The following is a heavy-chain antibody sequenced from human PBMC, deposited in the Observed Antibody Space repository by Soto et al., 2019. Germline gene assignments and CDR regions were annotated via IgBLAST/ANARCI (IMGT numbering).Heavy chain of an antibody. Sequence: ASVKVSCKVSGYTLTELSMHWVRQAPGKGLEWMGGFDPEDGETIYAQKFQGRVTMTADTSTSTAYMELSSLRSEDTAVYYCARDNGNYGDFLNYHYYMDVWGKGTTVTVSS. V-gene: IGHV1-24*01. D-gene: IGHD4-17*01. J-gene: IGHJ6*03. CDR2: FDPEDGET. CDR1: GYTLTELS. CDR3: ARDNGNYGDFLNYHYYMDV.